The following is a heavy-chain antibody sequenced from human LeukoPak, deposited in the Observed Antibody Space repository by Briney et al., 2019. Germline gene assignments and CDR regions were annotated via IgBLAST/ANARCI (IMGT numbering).Heavy chain of an antibody. J-gene: IGHJ4*02. V-gene: IGHV7-4-1*02. Sequence: ASVKVSCTASGYTFTSYAMNWVRQAPGQGPEWMGWINTNTGNPTYAQGFTGRFVFSLDTSVSTAYLQISSLKAEDTAVYYCASTLGYYDSSGYQRAWWYFDYWGQGTLITVSS. CDR1: GYTFTSYA. CDR2: INTNTGNP. D-gene: IGHD3-22*01. CDR3: ASTLGYYDSSGYQRAWWYFDY.